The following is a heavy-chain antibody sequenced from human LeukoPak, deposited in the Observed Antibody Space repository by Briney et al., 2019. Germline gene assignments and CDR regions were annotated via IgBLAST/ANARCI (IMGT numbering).Heavy chain of an antibody. V-gene: IGHV3-23*01. J-gene: IGHJ4*02. CDR3: ACRTGRDPFYFDY. D-gene: IGHD3/OR15-3a*01. CDR2: ISGSGGRT. CDR1: GFTISSYG. Sequence: GGSLRLSCAASGFTISSYGMGWVRQAPGKGLEWVSGISGSGGRTYYTDSVKGRFTISRDNSKSTLYLQMNSLRAEDTALYYCACRTGRDPFYFDYWGQGTLVTVSS.